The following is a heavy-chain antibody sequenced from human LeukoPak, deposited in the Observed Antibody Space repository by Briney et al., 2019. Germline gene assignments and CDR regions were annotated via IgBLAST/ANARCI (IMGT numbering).Heavy chain of an antibody. Sequence: SETLSLTCAVYGGSFSGYYWSWIRQPPGKGLEWIGEINHSGSTNYNPSLKSRVTISVDTSKNQFSLKLSSVTAADTAVYYCASFLNYYDSSGYHEFDYWGQGTLVTVSS. CDR1: GGSFSGYY. V-gene: IGHV4-34*01. CDR3: ASFLNYYDSSGYHEFDY. CDR2: INHSGST. D-gene: IGHD3-22*01. J-gene: IGHJ4*02.